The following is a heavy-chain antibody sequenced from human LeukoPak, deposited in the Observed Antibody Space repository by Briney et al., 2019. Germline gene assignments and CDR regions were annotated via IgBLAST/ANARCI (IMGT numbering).Heavy chain of an antibody. CDR2: ISYDGSNK. CDR1: GFTFSSYA. CDR3: ARGADDYGDPIDY. Sequence: GGSLRLSCAASGFTFSSYAMHWVRQAPGKGLEWVAVISYDGSNKYYADSVKGRFTISRDNAKNSLYLQMSSLRAEDTAVYYCARGADDYGDPIDYWGQGTLVTVSS. V-gene: IGHV3-30-3*01. J-gene: IGHJ4*02. D-gene: IGHD4-17*01.